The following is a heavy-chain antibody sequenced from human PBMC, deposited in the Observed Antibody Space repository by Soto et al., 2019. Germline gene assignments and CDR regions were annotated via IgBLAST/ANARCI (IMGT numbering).Heavy chain of an antibody. CDR1: GFTFSSYW. J-gene: IGHJ4*02. Sequence: GGSLRLSCAASGFTFSSYWMHWVRQAPGKGLVWVSRINSDGSSTYYADSVKGRFTISRDNSKNTLYLQMNSLRAEDTAVYYCAREYYYDSSGYYQDRAFDYWGQGTLVTVSS. V-gene: IGHV3-74*01. CDR3: AREYYYDSSGYYQDRAFDY. CDR2: INSDGSST. D-gene: IGHD3-22*01.